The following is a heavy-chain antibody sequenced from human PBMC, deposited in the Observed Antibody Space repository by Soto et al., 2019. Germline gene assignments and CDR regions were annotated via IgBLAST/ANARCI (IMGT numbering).Heavy chain of an antibody. CDR1: GYSFSSYW. D-gene: IGHD2-2*01. Sequence: GESLKISCKGSGYSFSSYWIVWVRQMPGKGLEWMGTIYPGDSDTRYSPSFQGQVTISADKSISTAYLQWNSLKASDTAMYFCARNKGYCSSISCYSMDVWGQGAAVTVSS. V-gene: IGHV5-51*01. J-gene: IGHJ6*02. CDR2: IYPGDSDT. CDR3: ARNKGYCSSISCYSMDV.